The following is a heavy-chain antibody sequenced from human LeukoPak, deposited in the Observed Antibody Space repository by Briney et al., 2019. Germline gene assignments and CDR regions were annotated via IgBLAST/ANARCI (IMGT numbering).Heavy chain of an antibody. CDR3: ARGYGISWFYFDS. J-gene: IGHJ4*02. CDR1: GGSISPYY. V-gene: IGHV4-59*01. Sequence: SETLSLTCTVSGGSISPYYWSWIRQPPGKGLEWIGYVYYSGNTNYNPSLKSRVTISVDTFKNRFSLKLNSVTAADTAVYYCARGYGISWFYFDSWGQGTLVTVSS. D-gene: IGHD6-13*01. CDR2: VYYSGNT.